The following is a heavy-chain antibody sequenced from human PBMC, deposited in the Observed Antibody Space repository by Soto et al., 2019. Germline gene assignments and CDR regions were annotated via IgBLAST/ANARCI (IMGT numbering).Heavy chain of an antibody. Sequence: PSETLSLTRTVSGGSISSRGYYWGWIRQPPGKGLEWIGTIYYSGSTYYNPSLKSRVTISVDTSKNQFSLKLSSVTAADTAVYYCARLGGYCSSTGCYGYYALDVWGPGTTVTVSS. CDR1: GGSISSRGYY. J-gene: IGHJ6*02. V-gene: IGHV4-39*01. D-gene: IGHD2-2*01. CDR3: ARLGGYCSSTGCYGYYALDV. CDR2: IYYSGST.